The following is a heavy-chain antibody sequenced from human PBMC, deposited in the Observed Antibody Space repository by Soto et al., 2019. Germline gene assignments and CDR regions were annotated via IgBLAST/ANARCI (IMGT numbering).Heavy chain of an antibody. CDR1: GGSISSGDYY. CDR2: IYYSGST. D-gene: IGHD4-17*01. J-gene: IGHJ5*02. Sequence: SETLSLTCTVSGGSISSGDYYWSWICHPPGKGLEWIGYIYYSGSTYYNPSLKSRVTISVDTSKNQFSLKLSSVTAADTAVYYCARGTTVTTYNWFDPWGQGTLVTVSS. V-gene: IGHV4-30-4*01. CDR3: ARGTTVTTYNWFDP.